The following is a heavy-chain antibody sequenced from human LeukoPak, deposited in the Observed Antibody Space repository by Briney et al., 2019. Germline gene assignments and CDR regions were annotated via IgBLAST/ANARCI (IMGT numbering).Heavy chain of an antibody. D-gene: IGHD3-9*01. J-gene: IGHJ4*02. V-gene: IGHV4-4*07. CDR2: IYTSGST. CDR3: ARDGWGILTGCYRGPLDY. Sequence: SETLSLTCTVSGGSISSYYWSWIRQPAGKGLEWIGRIYTSGSTNHNPSLKSRVTMSVDTSKNQFSLKLSSVTAADTAVYYCARDGWGILTGCYRGPLDYWGQGTLVTVSS. CDR1: GGSISSYY.